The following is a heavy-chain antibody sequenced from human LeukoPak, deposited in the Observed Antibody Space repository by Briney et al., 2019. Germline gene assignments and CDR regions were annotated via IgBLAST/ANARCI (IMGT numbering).Heavy chain of an antibody. V-gene: IGHV4-31*03. CDR1: GGSISSGGYY. CDR2: IYYSGST. Sequence: TSQTLSLTCTVSGGSISSGGYYWSWIRQHPGKGLEWIGYIYYSGSTYYNPSLKSRVTISVDTSKNQFSLKLSSVTAADTAVYYCAREKPTGSLDYWGQGTLVTVSS. CDR3: AREKPTGSLDY. D-gene: IGHD4-17*01. J-gene: IGHJ4*02.